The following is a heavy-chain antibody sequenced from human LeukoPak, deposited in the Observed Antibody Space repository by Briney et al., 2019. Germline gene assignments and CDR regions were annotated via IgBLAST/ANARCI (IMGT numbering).Heavy chain of an antibody. CDR3: ARDLGDCSSTSCYSGRDY. CDR1: GFMFSSYH. CDR2: ISSSGTDI. V-gene: IGHV3-21*01. Sequence: GGSLRLSCEVTGFMFSSYHMHWVRQAPGRGLEWVSFISSSGTDIYYADSVKGRFTISRDNSKNTLYLQMNSLRAEDTAVYYCARDLGDCSSTSCYSGRDYWGQGTLVTVSS. J-gene: IGHJ4*02. D-gene: IGHD2-2*02.